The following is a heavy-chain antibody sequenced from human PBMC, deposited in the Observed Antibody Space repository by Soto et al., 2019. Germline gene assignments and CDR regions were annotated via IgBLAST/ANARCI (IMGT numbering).Heavy chain of an antibody. CDR1: GGSISSGDYY. CDR3: ARSRHSGSYFFDY. D-gene: IGHD1-26*01. Sequence: SETLSLTCTASGGSISSGDYYWSWIRQPPGKGLEWIAYIHNTGSPYYNLSLKSRLTISIDTSKNHFSLRLSSVTAADTAVYFCARSRHSGSYFFDYWGQRILVTVSS. J-gene: IGHJ4*02. V-gene: IGHV4-30-4*01. CDR2: IHNTGSP.